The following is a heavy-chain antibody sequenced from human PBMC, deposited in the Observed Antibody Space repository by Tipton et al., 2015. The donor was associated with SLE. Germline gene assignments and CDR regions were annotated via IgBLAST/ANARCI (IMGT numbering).Heavy chain of an antibody. D-gene: IGHD2-15*01. Sequence: SLRLSCAASGFTFSSYEMNWVRQAPGKGLEWVSYISSSGSTIYYADSVKGRFTISRDNAKNSLYLQMNSLRAEDTAVYYCARERGYPYYYMDVWGKGTTVTVSS. V-gene: IGHV3-48*03. J-gene: IGHJ6*03. CDR1: GFTFSSYE. CDR2: ISSSGSTI. CDR3: ARERGYPYYYMDV.